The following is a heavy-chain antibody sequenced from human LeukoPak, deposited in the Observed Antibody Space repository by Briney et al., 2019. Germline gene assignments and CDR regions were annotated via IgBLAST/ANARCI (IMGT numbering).Heavy chain of an antibody. V-gene: IGHV3-23*01. Sequence: GSLRLSCAASGFTFNNYAMSWVRQAPGKGLEWVSMIGGSGSTTYYANSVKGRFTISRDNSKNTLYLQMNSLRAEDTAVYYCARGHYDSSGYYKLFDYWGQGTLVTVSS. CDR1: GFTFNNYA. CDR2: IGGSGSTT. J-gene: IGHJ4*02. D-gene: IGHD3-22*01. CDR3: ARGHYDSSGYYKLFDY.